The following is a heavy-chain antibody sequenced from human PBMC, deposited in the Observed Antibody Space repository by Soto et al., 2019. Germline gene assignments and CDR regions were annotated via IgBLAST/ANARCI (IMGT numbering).Heavy chain of an antibody. CDR3: AKDDFLFDS. D-gene: IGHD2-21*02. Sequence: GGSLRLSCAASGFSFSSYAMTWVRQAPGKGLEWVSGISGSGDKTYDADSVKGRFTISRDNSKNTLFLQMNSLRAEDTAIYYCAKDDFLFDSWGQGTLVTVS. CDR2: ISGSGDKT. J-gene: IGHJ4*02. V-gene: IGHV3-23*01. CDR1: GFSFSSYA.